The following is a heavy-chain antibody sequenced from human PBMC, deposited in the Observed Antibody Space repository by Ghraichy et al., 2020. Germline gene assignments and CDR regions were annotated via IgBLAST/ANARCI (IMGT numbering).Heavy chain of an antibody. Sequence: GGSLRLSCAASGFTFSSYAMSWVRQAPGKGLEWVSVISGSGGSTYYADSVKGRFTISRDNSKKMLYLQMNSLRAEDTAVYYCAKGPLRWIAAPPYAFDIWGQGTMVTVSS. V-gene: IGHV3-23*01. CDR1: GFTFSSYA. D-gene: IGHD6-13*01. CDR2: ISGSGGST. CDR3: AKGPLRWIAAPPYAFDI. J-gene: IGHJ3*02.